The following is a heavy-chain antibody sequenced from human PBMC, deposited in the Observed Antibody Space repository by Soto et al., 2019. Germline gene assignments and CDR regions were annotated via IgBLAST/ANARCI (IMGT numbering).Heavy chain of an antibody. CDR2: ISPYNGNT. V-gene: IGHV1-18*04. D-gene: IGHD3-10*01. CDR1: GYTFVDYG. CDR3: ARVPTPTHGDSNKNNFLDP. J-gene: IGHJ5*02. Sequence: QVQLVQSGVEVKKPGASVKVSCKASGYTFVDYGFSWVRQAPGQGLEWMGWISPYNGNTHYVETFQGRVTMTTDTSSSTAFMELRTFTSDDTAVYYCARVPTPTHGDSNKNNFLDPWGQGTLVTLSS.